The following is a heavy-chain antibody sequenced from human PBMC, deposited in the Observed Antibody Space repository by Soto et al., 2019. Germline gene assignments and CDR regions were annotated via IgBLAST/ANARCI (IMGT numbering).Heavy chain of an antibody. V-gene: IGHV1-69*13. J-gene: IGHJ4*02. Sequence: SVKVSCTSSGGTFSSYAIIWVRQAPGQGLEWMGGIIPIFGTANYAQKFQGRVTITADESTRTAYMELSSLTSEDTAVYYCARVEDSSSPYTDYWGQGTLVTVS. D-gene: IGHD6-13*01. CDR3: ARVEDSSSPYTDY. CDR2: IIPIFGTA. CDR1: GGTFSSYA.